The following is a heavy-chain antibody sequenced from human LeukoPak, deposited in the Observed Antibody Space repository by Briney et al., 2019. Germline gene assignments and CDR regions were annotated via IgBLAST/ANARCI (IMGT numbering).Heavy chain of an antibody. Sequence: GGSLRLSCAASGFTFSSYAMSWVRQAPGKGLEWVSAISGSGGSTYYADSVKGRFTISRDNSKNTLYLQMNSLRAEDTAVYYCAKGASIFGVVITNFDYWGQGTLVAVSS. CDR3: AKGASIFGVVITNFDY. CDR1: GFTFSSYA. J-gene: IGHJ4*02. CDR2: ISGSGGST. V-gene: IGHV3-23*01. D-gene: IGHD3-3*01.